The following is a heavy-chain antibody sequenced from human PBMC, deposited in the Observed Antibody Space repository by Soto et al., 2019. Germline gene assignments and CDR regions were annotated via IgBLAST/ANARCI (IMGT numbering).Heavy chain of an antibody. V-gene: IGHV2-5*02. J-gene: IGHJ4*02. D-gene: IGHD5-12*01. CDR2: IYWDDDK. Sequence: SGPTLVNPTQTLTLTCTFSGFSLSTGGVGVGCIRQPPGKALEWLALIYWDDDKRYSPSLKSRLTITKDTSKNQVVLTMTNMDPVDTATYYCAHFLVDIVATIYFDYWGQGTLVTVSS. CDR3: AHFLVDIVATIYFDY. CDR1: GFSLSTGGVG.